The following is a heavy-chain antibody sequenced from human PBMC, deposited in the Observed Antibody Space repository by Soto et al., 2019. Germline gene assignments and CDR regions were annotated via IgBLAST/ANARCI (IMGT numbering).Heavy chain of an antibody. CDR1: GFTFTTYS. D-gene: IGHD3-10*01. CDR2: ISSSSSTT. J-gene: IGHJ4*02. CDR3: ARDAGSSGY. Sequence: EVQLVESGGGLVQPGGSLRLSCAASGFTFTTYSMNWVRQAPGKGMEWVSYISSSSSTTYYAYSVKGRFTISRVNAKNSPYLQMNRLRDADTAVYYCARDAGSSGYWGQGTLVTVSS. V-gene: IGHV3-48*02.